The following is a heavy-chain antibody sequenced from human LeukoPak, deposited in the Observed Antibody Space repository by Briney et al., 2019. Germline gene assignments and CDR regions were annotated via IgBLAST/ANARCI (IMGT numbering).Heavy chain of an antibody. CDR1: GGSISSSSYY. J-gene: IGHJ6*03. D-gene: IGHD3-3*01. CDR2: IYYSGST. V-gene: IGHV4-39*01. CDR3: ARVEAATSGSNYYYYMDV. Sequence: SETLSLTCTVSGGSISSSSYYWGWIRQPPGKGLEWIGSIYYSGSTYYNPSLKSRVTISVDTSKNQFSLKLSSVTAADTAVYYCARVEAATSGSNYYYYMDVWGKGTTVTVSS.